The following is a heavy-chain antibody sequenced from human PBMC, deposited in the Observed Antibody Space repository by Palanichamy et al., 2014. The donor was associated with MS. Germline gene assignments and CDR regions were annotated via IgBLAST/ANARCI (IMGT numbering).Heavy chain of an antibody. CDR3: ARHGGYNPLDY. V-gene: IGHV4-39*01. Sequence: LQLQESGPRTGEAFGDPVPHLHCLCGSINSSRYYWGWIRQPPGKGLEWIGSIYYSGSTYYNPSLKSRVTISVDTSKNQFSLKLSSVTAVDTAVFYCARHGGYNPLDYWGQGTLLTVSS. CDR1: GSINSSRYY. D-gene: IGHD3-16*01. J-gene: IGHJ4*02. CDR2: IYYSGST.